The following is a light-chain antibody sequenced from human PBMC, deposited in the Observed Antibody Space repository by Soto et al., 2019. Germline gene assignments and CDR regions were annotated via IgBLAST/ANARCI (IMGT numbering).Light chain of an antibody. Sequence: EIVMTQSPATLSVSPGERATLSCRASQSISSNLAWYQQKAGQAPRLLIYGASTRATGIPARFSGSGSGTEFTLTTSSLQSEDFPVYYCQQYNNWPPWTFGQGTKVEIK. CDR3: QQYNNWPPWT. V-gene: IGKV3-15*01. CDR1: QSISSN. J-gene: IGKJ1*01. CDR2: GAS.